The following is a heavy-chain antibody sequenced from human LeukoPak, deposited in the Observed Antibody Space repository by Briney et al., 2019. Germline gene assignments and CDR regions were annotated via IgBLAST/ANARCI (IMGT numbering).Heavy chain of an antibody. J-gene: IGHJ6*04. CDR2: ISGSGDST. D-gene: IGHD5-18*01. Sequence: GGSLRLSCAASGFIFSSYAISWVRQAPEKGLEWGSMISGSGDSTNYADSVKGRFTFSRDNSKNTVYLQMNSLRAEDTAIYYCAKGGRRGYSHGNLDVWGKGTTVTVSS. V-gene: IGHV3-23*01. CDR1: GFIFSSYA. CDR3: AKGGRRGYSHGNLDV.